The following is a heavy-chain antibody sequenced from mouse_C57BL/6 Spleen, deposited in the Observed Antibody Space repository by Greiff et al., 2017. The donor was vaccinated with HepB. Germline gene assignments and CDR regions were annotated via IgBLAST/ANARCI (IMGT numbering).Heavy chain of an antibody. D-gene: IGHD4-1*01. CDR2: INPSSGYT. Sequence: QVHVKQSGAELARPGASVKMSCKASGYTFTSYTMHWVKQRPGQGLEWIGYINPSSGYTKYNQKFKDKATLTADKSSSTAYMQLSSLTSEDSAVYDCARSRVTGTFAMDYWGQGTSVTVSS. V-gene: IGHV1-4*01. J-gene: IGHJ4*01. CDR3: ARSRVTGTFAMDY. CDR1: GYTFTSYT.